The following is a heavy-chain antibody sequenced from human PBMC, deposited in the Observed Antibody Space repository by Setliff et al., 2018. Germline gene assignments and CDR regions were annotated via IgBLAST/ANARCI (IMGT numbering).Heavy chain of an antibody. J-gene: IGHJ4*02. D-gene: IGHD3-22*01. CDR2: INPSGGFT. CDR1: GYTFTGYY. CDR3: ARVAPHYYDSSGYYYDY. Sequence: ASVKVSCKASGYTFTGYYMHWVRQAPGQGLEWMGIINPSGGFTSYAQKFQDRVTMTRDTSTSTVYMELSSLRSEDTAVYYCARVAPHYYDSSGYYYDYWGQGTLVTVSS. V-gene: IGHV1-46*01.